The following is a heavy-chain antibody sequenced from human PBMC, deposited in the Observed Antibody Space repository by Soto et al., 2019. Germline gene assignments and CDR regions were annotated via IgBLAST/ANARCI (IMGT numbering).Heavy chain of an antibody. CDR1: GGSLSSYY. D-gene: IGHD3-10*01. V-gene: IGHV4-59*01. CDR2: IYYSGST. Sequence: SETLSLTCTVSGGSLSSYYWSWIRQPPGKGLEWIGYIYYSGSTNYNPSLKSRVTISVDTSKNQFSLKLSSVTAADTAVYYCARDGPITDGMDVWGQGTTVTVSS. J-gene: IGHJ6*02. CDR3: ARDGPITDGMDV.